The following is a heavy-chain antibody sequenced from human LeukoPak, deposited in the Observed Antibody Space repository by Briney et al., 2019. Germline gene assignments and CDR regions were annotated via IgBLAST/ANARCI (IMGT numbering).Heavy chain of an antibody. J-gene: IGHJ4*02. CDR2: ISAYNGNT. Sequence: GASVKVSCKASGYTFTSYGISWVRQAPGQGLEWMGWISAYNGNTNYAQKLQGRVTMSTDASTSTAYMELRSLRSDDTAVYYCARGGLFAQQLANDYWGQGTLVTVSS. CDR3: ARGGLFAQQLANDY. CDR1: GYTFTSYG. V-gene: IGHV1-18*01. D-gene: IGHD6-13*01.